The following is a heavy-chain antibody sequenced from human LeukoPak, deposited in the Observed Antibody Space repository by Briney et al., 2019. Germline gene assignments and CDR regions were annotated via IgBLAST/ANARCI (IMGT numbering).Heavy chain of an antibody. D-gene: IGHD6-19*01. CDR3: AKDGRGSGWYSGNWFDP. J-gene: IGHJ5*02. CDR2: ISWNSGSI. CDR1: GFTFDDYA. V-gene: IGHV3-9*01. Sequence: GGSLRLSCAASGFTFDDYAMHWVRQAPGKGLEWVSGISWNSGSIGYADSVKGRFTISRDNAKNSLYLQMNGLRAEDTALYYCAKDGRGSGWYSGNWFDPWGQGTLVIVSS.